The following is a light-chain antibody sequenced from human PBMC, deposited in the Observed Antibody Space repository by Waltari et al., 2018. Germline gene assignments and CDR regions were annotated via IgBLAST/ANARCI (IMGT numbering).Light chain of an antibody. V-gene: IGKV3-15*01. CDR3: QQYNNWPPYT. CDR2: GAY. Sequence: EIVMTQSPATLSVSPGERATLSCRASQSVSSNLAWYQQKPGQAPRLLIYGAYTRATGIPARFSGSGSGTEFTLTISSMQSEDFAVYYSQQYNNWPPYTFGQGTKLEIK. J-gene: IGKJ2*01. CDR1: QSVSSN.